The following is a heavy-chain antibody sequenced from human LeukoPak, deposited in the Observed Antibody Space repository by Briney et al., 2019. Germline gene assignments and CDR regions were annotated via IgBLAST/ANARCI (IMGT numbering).Heavy chain of an antibody. J-gene: IGHJ5*02. V-gene: IGHV3-7*04. Sequence: GGSLRLSCAASGFTFSTYWMSWVRQAPGKGLEWVANISQDGSEKYYVDSVKGRFTISRDNAKNSLYLQMNSLRAEDTAVYYCARADIVVVVAAFDPWGQRTLVTFST. D-gene: IGHD2-15*01. CDR2: ISQDGSEK. CDR3: ARADIVVVVAAFDP. CDR1: GFTFSTYW.